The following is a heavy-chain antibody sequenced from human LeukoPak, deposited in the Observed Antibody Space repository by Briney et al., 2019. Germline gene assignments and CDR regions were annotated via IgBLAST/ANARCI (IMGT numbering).Heavy chain of an antibody. V-gene: IGHV3-53*01. D-gene: IGHD6-6*01. J-gene: IGHJ3*02. Sequence: GGSLRLSCAASGFTVSSNYMSWVRQAPGKGLEWVSVIYSGGSTYYADSVKGRFTISRDNSKSTLYLQMNSLRAEDTAVYYCARGGSSDPFDIWGQGTMVTVSS. CDR3: ARGGSSDPFDI. CDR2: IYSGGST. CDR1: GFTVSSNY.